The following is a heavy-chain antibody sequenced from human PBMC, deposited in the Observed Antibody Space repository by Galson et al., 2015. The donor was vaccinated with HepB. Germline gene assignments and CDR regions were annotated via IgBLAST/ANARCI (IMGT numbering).Heavy chain of an antibody. CDR1: GFTFSSYG. J-gene: IGHJ5*02. V-gene: IGHV3-33*01. D-gene: IGHD2-15*01. Sequence: SLRLSCAASGFTFSSYGMHWVRQAPGKGLEWVAVIWYDGSNKYYADSVKGRFTISRGNSKNTLYLQMNSLRAEDTAVYYCAREVGGTVWFDPWGQGTLVTVSS. CDR2: IWYDGSNK. CDR3: AREVGGTVWFDP.